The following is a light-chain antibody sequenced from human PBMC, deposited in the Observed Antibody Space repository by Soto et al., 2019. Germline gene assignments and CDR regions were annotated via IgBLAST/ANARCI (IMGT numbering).Light chain of an antibody. CDR3: QQYNNWPPYT. J-gene: IGKJ2*01. CDR1: QSVRSS. V-gene: IGKV3-15*01. CDR2: GAS. Sequence: EIVMTKSPATLSVSPGERATLSCRASQSVRSSLAWFQQKPGQAPRLLIYGASTRATGIPARFRGSGSGTELALTISSLQSEDFAVYYCQQYNNWPPYTFGQGTKLEIK.